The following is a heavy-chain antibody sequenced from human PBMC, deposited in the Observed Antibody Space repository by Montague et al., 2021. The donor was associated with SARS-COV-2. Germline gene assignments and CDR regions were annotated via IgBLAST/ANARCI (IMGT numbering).Heavy chain of an antibody. Sequence: SETLSLTCAVYGGSVSDYYWSWIRQPPGKGLEWIGEINHSGSTNYNPSLKSRVTTSVDTSKNQFSLKLTSVTAADTAVYYCARGHRIAMIVVVITDIWFDPWGQGTLVTVSS. J-gene: IGHJ5*02. D-gene: IGHD3-22*01. CDR1: GGSVSDYY. CDR3: ARGHRIAMIVVVITDIWFDP. V-gene: IGHV4-34*01. CDR2: INHSGST.